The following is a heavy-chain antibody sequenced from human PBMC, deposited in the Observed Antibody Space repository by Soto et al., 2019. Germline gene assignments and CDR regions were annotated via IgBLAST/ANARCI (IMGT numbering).Heavy chain of an antibody. CDR1: GGSFSGYY. D-gene: IGHD6-13*01. CDR2: INHSGST. J-gene: IGHJ4*02. CDR3: ARGRGRVGSSWYRGYYFDY. V-gene: IGHV4-34*01. Sequence: QVQLQQWGAGLLKPSETLSLTCAVYGGSFSGYYWSWIRQPPGKGLEWIGEINHSGSTNYNPSLKSRVAISVDTSKNQFSLKLSSVTAADTAVYYCARGRGRVGSSWYRGYYFDYWGQGTPVTVSS.